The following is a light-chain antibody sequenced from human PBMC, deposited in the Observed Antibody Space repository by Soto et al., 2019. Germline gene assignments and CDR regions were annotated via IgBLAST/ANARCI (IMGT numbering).Light chain of an antibody. Sequence: QSVLTQPRSVSGSPGQSVTISCTGTSSDVGGYNYVSWYQQHPGKAPQLMIYDVSKRPSGVPDRFSGSKSGNTASLTISGPQAEDEADYYCCSYAGSFSYVFGTGTKVTVL. CDR3: CSYAGSFSYV. CDR1: SSDVGGYNY. V-gene: IGLV2-11*01. CDR2: DVS. J-gene: IGLJ1*01.